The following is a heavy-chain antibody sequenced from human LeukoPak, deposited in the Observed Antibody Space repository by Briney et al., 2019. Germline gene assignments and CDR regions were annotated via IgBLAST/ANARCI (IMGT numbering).Heavy chain of an antibody. CDR3: ARTSRLRYGSGSYYPFDY. J-gene: IGHJ4*02. Sequence: SETLSLTCTVSGGSISSGGYYWSWIRQHPGKGLEWIGYIYYSGSTNYNPSLKSRVTISVDTSKNQFSLKLSSVTAADTAVYYCARTSRLRYGSGSYYPFDYWGQGTLVTVSS. V-gene: IGHV4-61*08. D-gene: IGHD3-10*01. CDR1: GGSISSGGYY. CDR2: IYYSGST.